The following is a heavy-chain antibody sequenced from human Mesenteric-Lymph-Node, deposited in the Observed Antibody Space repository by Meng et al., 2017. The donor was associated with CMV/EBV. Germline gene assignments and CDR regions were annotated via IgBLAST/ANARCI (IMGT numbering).Heavy chain of an antibody. CDR2: INPNSGVS. CDR3: ARDNVNPEGFDP. V-gene: IGHV1-2*06. D-gene: IGHD2/OR15-2a*01. Sequence: QVQLVQSRAEVGKPGASVMVSCKASGYHFTDFYIHWVRQAPGQGLEWMGRINPNSGVSNSAQNFQGRVTMTRDTSISTAYMELGRLTSDDTAVYYCARDNVNPEGFDPWGQGTLVTVSS. CDR1: GYHFTDFY. J-gene: IGHJ5*02.